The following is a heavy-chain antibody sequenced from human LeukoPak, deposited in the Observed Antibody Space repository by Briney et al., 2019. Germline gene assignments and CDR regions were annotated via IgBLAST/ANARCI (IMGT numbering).Heavy chain of an antibody. CDR2: IYYSGGT. D-gene: IGHD2-2*01. CDR1: GGSISSYY. CDR3: ARDCSRTSCLEY. Sequence: SGTLSLTCTVSGGSISSYYWSWIRQPPGKGLEWIGYIYYSGGTNYNPSLKSRVTISVDTSKSQFSLKLSSVTAADTAVYYCARDCSRTSCLEYWGQGTLVTVSS. V-gene: IGHV4-59*01. J-gene: IGHJ4*02.